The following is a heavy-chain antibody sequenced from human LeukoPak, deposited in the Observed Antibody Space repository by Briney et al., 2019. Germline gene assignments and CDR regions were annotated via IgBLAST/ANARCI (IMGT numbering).Heavy chain of an antibody. CDR3: ARGNGPDY. V-gene: IGHV4-34*01. J-gene: IGHJ4*02. CDR2: INHSGST. D-gene: IGHD1-1*01. CDR1: GGSFSGYY. Sequence: SETLSLTCAVYGGSFSGYYWSWIRQPPGKGLEWIGEINHSGSTNYNPSLKSRVPISVDTSKNQFSLKLSSVTAADTAVYYCARGNGPDYWGQGTLVTVSS.